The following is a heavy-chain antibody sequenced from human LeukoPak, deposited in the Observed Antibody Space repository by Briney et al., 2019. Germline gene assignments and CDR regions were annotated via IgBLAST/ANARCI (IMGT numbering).Heavy chain of an antibody. V-gene: IGHV5-51*01. D-gene: IGHD1-1*01. CDR3: ASLGRSDAHAFDI. Sequence: GESLKISCKGSGYSFTSYWIGWVRQMPGKGLEWMGIIYPGDSDTRYSLSFQGQVTISADKSISTAYLQWSSLKASDTAMYYCASLGRSDAHAFDIWGQGTMVTVSS. J-gene: IGHJ3*02. CDR2: IYPGDSDT. CDR1: GYSFTSYW.